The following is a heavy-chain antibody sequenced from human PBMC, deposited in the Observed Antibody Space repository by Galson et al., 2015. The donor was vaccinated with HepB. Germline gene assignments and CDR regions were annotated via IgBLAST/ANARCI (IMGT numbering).Heavy chain of an antibody. CDR2: IWYDGSEK. CDR3: ATESPTGGMDV. V-gene: IGHV3-33*03. Sequence: SLRLSCAASGFTFSLYGMHWVRQPPGKGLQWVAIIWYDGSEKYYGDSVEGRFTISRDNSENTLYLEMRRLRDEDMAVYYCATESPTGGMDVWGQGTTVTVSS. CDR1: GFTFSLYG. J-gene: IGHJ6*02.